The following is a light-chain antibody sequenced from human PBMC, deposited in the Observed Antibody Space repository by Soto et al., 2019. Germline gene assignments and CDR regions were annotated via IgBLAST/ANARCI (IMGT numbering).Light chain of an antibody. CDR3: QKFNKWPWT. V-gene: IGKV3-15*01. J-gene: IGKJ1*01. CDR1: ESVGSS. CDR2: GAS. Sequence: EILLTQSPFTLSVSTGERATLSCRASESVGSSLAWYQQKPGKAPRLLIYGASTRATGVPPRFSGSGSGTEFTLTISSLQPEDFAVYYCQKFNKWPWTFGQGTKVDIK.